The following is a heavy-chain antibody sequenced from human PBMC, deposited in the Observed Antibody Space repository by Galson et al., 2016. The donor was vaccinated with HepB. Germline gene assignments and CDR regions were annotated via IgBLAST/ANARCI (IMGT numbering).Heavy chain of an antibody. CDR3: AKDVGSTASYCGH. V-gene: IGHV3-30*18. CDR2: ISFEGSKT. J-gene: IGHJ4*02. D-gene: IGHD2-21*01. CDR1: GFTFRSYG. Sequence: SLRLSCAVSGFTFRSYGMHWVRQAPGKGLEWVALISFEGSKTYYADSVKGRFTISRDNSENRLYLQMNSLRAEDTAVYHCAKDVGSTASYCGHWGQGTLVTVSS.